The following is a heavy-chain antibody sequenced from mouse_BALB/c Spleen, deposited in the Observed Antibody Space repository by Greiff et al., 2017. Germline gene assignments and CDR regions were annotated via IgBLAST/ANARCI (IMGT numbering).Heavy chain of an antibody. J-gene: IGHJ4*01. CDR1: GFTFSDYY. V-gene: IGHV5-4*02. Sequence: EVMLVESGGGLVKPGGSLKLSCAASGFTFSDYYMYWVRQTPEKRLEWVATISDGGSYTYYPDSVKGRFTISRDNAKNNLYLQMSSLKSEDTAMYYCARYYGSAMDYWGQGTSVTVSS. D-gene: IGHD1-1*01. CDR3: ARYYGSAMDY. CDR2: ISDGGSYT.